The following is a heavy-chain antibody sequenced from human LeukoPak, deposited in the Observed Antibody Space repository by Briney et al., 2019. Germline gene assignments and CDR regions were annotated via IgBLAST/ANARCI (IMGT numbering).Heavy chain of an antibody. CDR2: IWPDDSDK. V-gene: IGHV5-51*01. CDR3: ARRYSGMDV. Sequence: GGSLKISCKGSGYSFTSYWIGWVRQVPGKGLEWMGIIWPDDSDKRYSPSFQGQVTISADKSISTAYLQWSSLKASDTAMYYCARRYSGMDVWGQGTTVTVSS. CDR1: GYSFTSYW. J-gene: IGHJ6*02.